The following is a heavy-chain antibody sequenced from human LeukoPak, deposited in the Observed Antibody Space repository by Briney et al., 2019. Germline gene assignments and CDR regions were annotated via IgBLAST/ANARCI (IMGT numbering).Heavy chain of an antibody. V-gene: IGHV4-38-2*01. CDR3: ARLPVHAATFDY. J-gene: IGHJ4*02. CDR1: GYSISSGYY. CDR2: IYHSGST. D-gene: IGHD2-15*01. Sequence: SETLSLTCAVSGYSISSGYYWGWIRQPPGKGLEWIGSIYHSGSTYYNPSLKSRVTISVDTSKNQFSLKLSSVTAADTAVYYCARLPVHAATFDYWGQGTLVTVSS.